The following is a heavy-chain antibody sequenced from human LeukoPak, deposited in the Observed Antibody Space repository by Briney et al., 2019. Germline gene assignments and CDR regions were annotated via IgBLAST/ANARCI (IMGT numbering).Heavy chain of an antibody. D-gene: IGHD3-9*01. Sequence: GGSLRLSCAASGFTFSSYAVHWVRQAPGKGLEWVGRIRSKTDGETIHYAAPVKGRFTISRDDSENTLYLQMDSLKTEDTAVYYCTTDWVLRSFADYWGQGTLVTVSS. CDR3: TTDWVLRSFADY. CDR2: IRSKTDGETI. V-gene: IGHV3-15*01. CDR1: GFTFSSYA. J-gene: IGHJ4*02.